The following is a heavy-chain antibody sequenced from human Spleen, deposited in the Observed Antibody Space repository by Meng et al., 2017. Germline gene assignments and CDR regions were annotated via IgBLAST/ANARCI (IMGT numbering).Heavy chain of an antibody. V-gene: IGHV1-46*01. CDR2: INPNNGGT. J-gene: IGHJ4*02. Sequence: QVQLVQSGAEVKKPGASVNVSCKVSGYTLTELSMHWVRQAPGQGLEWLGTINPNNGGTNYAQRFQDRVTLTRDTSTSTVYMELSSLGSEDTALYYCAREKSPGHFDYLGQGILVTVSS. CDR1: GYTLTELS. CDR3: AREKSPGHFDY.